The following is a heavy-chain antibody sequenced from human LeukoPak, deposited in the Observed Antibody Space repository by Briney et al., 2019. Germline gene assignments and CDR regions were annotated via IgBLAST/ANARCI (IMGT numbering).Heavy chain of an antibody. Sequence: SETLSLTCTVSGGSISSGGYYWSWIRQHPGKGLEWIGYIYYSGSTYYNPSLKSRVTTSVDTSKNQFSLKLSSVTAADTAVYYCARVMLRYFDWLSGRGSGYYGMDVWGQGTTVTVSS. V-gene: IGHV4-31*03. CDR1: GGSISSGGYY. J-gene: IGHJ6*02. CDR2: IYYSGST. CDR3: ARVMLRYFDWLSGRGSGYYGMDV. D-gene: IGHD3-9*01.